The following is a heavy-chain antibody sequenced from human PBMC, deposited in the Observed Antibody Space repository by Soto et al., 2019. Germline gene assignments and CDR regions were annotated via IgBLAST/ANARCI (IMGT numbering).Heavy chain of an antibody. CDR1: GFTFSSYG. CDR3: AKDGGDIAVVPAALGLDY. CDR2: ISYDGSNK. J-gene: IGHJ4*02. D-gene: IGHD2-2*01. V-gene: IGHV3-30*18. Sequence: QVQLVESGGGVVQPGRSLRLSCAASGFTFSSYGMHWVRQAPGKGLEWVAVISYDGSNKYYADSVKGRFTISRDNSKNTLYLQMNSLRAEDTAVYYCAKDGGDIAVVPAALGLDYWGQGTLVTVSS.